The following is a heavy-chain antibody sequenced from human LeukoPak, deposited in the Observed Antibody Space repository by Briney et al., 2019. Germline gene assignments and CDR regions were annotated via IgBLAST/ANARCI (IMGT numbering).Heavy chain of an antibody. CDR1: GGSLSDYY. CDR2: ISHRGRT. CDR3: ARRRKKTYYYGSAMDY. V-gene: IGHV4-34*01. Sequence: PSETLSLTCAVYGGSLSDYYWSWIRQSPGKGLEWIGEISHRGRTYYNLSLKSRVTISIDTSKNQFSLKVNSVSAADTAVYYCARRRKKTYYYGSAMDYWGQGTLVTVSS. J-gene: IGHJ4*02. D-gene: IGHD3-10*01.